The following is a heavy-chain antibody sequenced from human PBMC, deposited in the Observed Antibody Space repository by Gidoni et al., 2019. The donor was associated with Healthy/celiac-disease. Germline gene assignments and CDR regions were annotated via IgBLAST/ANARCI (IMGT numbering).Heavy chain of an antibody. V-gene: IGHV4-61*02. CDR3: ARDKIAARFQHNWFDP. CDR2: IYTSGST. J-gene: IGHJ5*02. CDR1: GGSISSGSYY. D-gene: IGHD6-6*01. Sequence: QVQLQESGPGLVKPSQTLSLTCTVSGGSISSGSYYWSWIRQPAGKGLEWIGRIYTSGSTNYNPSLKSRVTISVDTSKNQFSLKLSSVTAADTAVYYCARDKIAARFQHNWFDPWGQGTLVTVSS.